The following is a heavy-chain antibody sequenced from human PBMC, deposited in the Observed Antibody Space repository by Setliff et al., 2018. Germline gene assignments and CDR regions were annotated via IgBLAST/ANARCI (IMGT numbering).Heavy chain of an antibody. D-gene: IGHD3-16*02. CDR2: IYYSGST. V-gene: IGHV4-31*03. J-gene: IGHJ4*02. CDR3: ARDNNPGYRGYWGRFDY. Sequence: SETLSLTCTVSGGSISNGGYYWSWIRQHPGKGLEWIGYIYYSGSTYYNPSLKSRVTISVDTSKNQFSLKLSSVTAADTAVYYCARDNNPGYRGYWGRFDYWGQGTLVTVSS. CDR1: GGSISNGGYY.